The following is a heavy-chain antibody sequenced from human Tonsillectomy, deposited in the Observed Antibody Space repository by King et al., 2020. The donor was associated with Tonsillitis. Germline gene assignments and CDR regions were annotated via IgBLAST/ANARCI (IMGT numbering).Heavy chain of an antibody. D-gene: IGHD4-17*01. CDR3: ASLGGVRDSDYGGGFDY. V-gene: IGHV4-39*01. CDR1: GDSISSSTYY. Sequence: LQLQESGPGLVKPSETLSLACTVSGDSISSSTYYWGWIRQPPGKGLEWIGRIYYSGSTYYNPSLKSRVTISVDTSKNQFSLKLSSVTAADTAVYYCASLGGVRDSDYGGGFDYWGQGTLVTVSS. J-gene: IGHJ4*02. CDR2: IYYSGST.